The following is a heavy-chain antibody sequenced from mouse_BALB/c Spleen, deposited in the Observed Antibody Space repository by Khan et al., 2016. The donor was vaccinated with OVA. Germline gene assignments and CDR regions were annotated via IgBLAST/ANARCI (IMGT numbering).Heavy chain of an antibody. Sequence: EVQLLESGPSLVKPSQTLSITCSVTGDSITSGYWCWIRKFPGNKLEYMGYIIYCGSTYYNPTLKIRIYIPRHTSKNQYSLQSNSVTTEDTATDYWARSVHWFAFVYWGQGTLVTVSA. D-gene: IGHD2-2*01. CDR3: ARSVHWFAFVY. J-gene: IGHJ3*01. V-gene: IGHV3-8*02. CDR2: IIYCGST. CDR1: GDSITSGY.